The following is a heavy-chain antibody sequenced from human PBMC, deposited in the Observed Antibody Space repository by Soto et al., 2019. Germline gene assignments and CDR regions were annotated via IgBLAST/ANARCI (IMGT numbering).Heavy chain of an antibody. CDR2: IYNSRNT. D-gene: IGHD1-20*01. J-gene: IGHJ5*02. Sequence: SETLSLTCTVSGGSISSGGHFWSWIRQHPGKGLEWIGFIYNSRNTYYNPSLRSRVIISADTSKNQFSLKLSSVTAADTAVYYCASGISGTPNWFDPWGQGTQVTVPQ. V-gene: IGHV4-31*03. CDR1: GGSISSGGHF. CDR3: ASGISGTPNWFDP.